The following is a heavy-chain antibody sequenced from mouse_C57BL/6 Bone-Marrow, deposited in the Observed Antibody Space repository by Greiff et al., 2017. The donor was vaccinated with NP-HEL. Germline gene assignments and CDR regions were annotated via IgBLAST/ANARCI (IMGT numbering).Heavy chain of an antibody. CDR2: IWRGGST. Sequence: QVQLKESGPGLVQPSQSLSITCTVSGFSLTSYGVHWVRQSPGKGLEWLGVIWRGGSTDYNAAFMSRLSITKDNSNSQVFFKMNSLQADDTAIYYCAKNCYYGSSHWYFDVWGTGSTVTVSS. CDR1: GFSLTSYG. J-gene: IGHJ1*03. D-gene: IGHD1-1*01. CDR3: AKNCYYGSSHWYFDV. V-gene: IGHV2-5*01.